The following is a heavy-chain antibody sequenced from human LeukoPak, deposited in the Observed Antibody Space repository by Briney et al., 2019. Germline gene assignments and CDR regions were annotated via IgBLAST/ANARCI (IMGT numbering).Heavy chain of an antibody. V-gene: IGHV3-21*01. J-gene: IGHJ4*02. CDR1: GFTFSSYS. CDR2: ISRSSSYI. CDR3: ARDLANQLDDY. Sequence: GGSLRLSCAASGFTFSSYSMNWVRQAPGKGLEWVSSISRSSSYIYYADSVKGRFTISRDNAKNSLYLQMNSLRAEDTAVYYCARDLANQLDDYWGQGTLVTVSS. D-gene: IGHD2-2*01.